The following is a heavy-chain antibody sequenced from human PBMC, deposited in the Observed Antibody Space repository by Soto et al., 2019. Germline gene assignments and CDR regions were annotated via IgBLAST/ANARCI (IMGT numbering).Heavy chain of an antibody. J-gene: IGHJ4*02. V-gene: IGHV1-18*01. CDR3: ARGNGDDYGASDY. CDR1: GYTFSNYD. D-gene: IGHD5-12*01. Sequence: VQLMQSGAEVKKPGASVKVSCKASGYTFSNYDINWVRQAPGQGLEWMGRVSVYNSNTNYARKLQGRLTMTTDTSTSTAYMERRSLRSDDTAVYYCARGNGDDYGASDYWGQGTLVTVSS. CDR2: VSVYNSNT.